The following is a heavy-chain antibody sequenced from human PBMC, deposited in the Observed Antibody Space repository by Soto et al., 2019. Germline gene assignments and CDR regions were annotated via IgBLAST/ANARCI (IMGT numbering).Heavy chain of an antibody. D-gene: IGHD3-16*01. CDR2: IYYSGNT. J-gene: IGHJ5*02. CDR1: GGSLGSSSYY. CDR3: AKGGPLTGGFDP. V-gene: IGHV4-39*02. Sequence: QLQLHESGPGLLRPSETLSLTCTVSGGSLGSSSYYWGWIRQSPGKGLEWIGNIYYSGNTSYIPSPKSRVTISVDTSKNQLYLRLSAVTAADTASFYCAKGGPLTGGFDPWGQGTLVTVAS.